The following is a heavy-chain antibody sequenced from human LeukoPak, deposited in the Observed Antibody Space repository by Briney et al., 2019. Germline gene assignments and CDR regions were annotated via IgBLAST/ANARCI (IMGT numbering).Heavy chain of an antibody. Sequence: ASVKVSCKASGYTFTSYGINWVRQAPGQGLEWMGWIRAYNGNTNYAQKLQGRVTMTTDTSTSTAYMELRSLRSDDTAVYYCARDVPSGSYHNYNPGWFYYYYMDVWGKGTTVTVSS. CDR2: IRAYNGNT. J-gene: IGHJ6*03. D-gene: IGHD3-10*01. V-gene: IGHV1-18*01. CDR3: ARDVPSGSYHNYNPGWFYYYYMDV. CDR1: GYTFTSYG.